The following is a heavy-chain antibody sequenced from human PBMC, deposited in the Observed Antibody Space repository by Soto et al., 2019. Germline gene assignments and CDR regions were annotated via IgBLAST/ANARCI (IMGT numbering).Heavy chain of an antibody. CDR3: TREAGYCSRTSCYRRAFDS. CDR2: INTDGGIT. D-gene: IGHD2-2*01. V-gene: IGHV3-74*01. CDR1: GFTFSSHW. J-gene: IGHJ3*02. Sequence: EVQLVESGGDLVQPGGSLGLSCAASGFTFSSHWMHWVRRVPGKGLVWVSHINTDGGITGYADSVKGRFTISRDNAKNTLYLQMNGLRVEDTSVYYCTREAGYCSRTSCYRRAFDSWGQGTMVTVSS.